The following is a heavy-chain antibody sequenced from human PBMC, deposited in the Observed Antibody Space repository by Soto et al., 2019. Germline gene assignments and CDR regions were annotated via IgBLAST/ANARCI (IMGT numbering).Heavy chain of an antibody. D-gene: IGHD2-21*02. Sequence: ASVKVSCKASGYTFTSYGISWVRQAPGQGLEWMGWISAYNGNTNYAQKLQGRVTMTTDTSTSTAYMELRSLRSDDTAVYYCARDKGAYCGGDCYSTWFDPWGQGTLVTISS. J-gene: IGHJ5*02. CDR3: ARDKGAYCGGDCYSTWFDP. V-gene: IGHV1-18*01. CDR2: ISAYNGNT. CDR1: GYTFTSYG.